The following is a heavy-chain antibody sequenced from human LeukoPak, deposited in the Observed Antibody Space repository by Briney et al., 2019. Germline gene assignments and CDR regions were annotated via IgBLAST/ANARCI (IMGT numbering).Heavy chain of an antibody. J-gene: IGHJ3*02. V-gene: IGHV4-34*01. CDR2: INYSGST. CDR1: GGSFSGYY. Sequence: SETLSLTCAVYGGSFSGYYWIWIRQPPGKGLEWMGEINYSGSTNYNPSLKSRVPISVDASKDQFPLKLSSVTAADTAVYFCASDLYGDAFDIWGQGTMVTVSS. D-gene: IGHD3-16*01. CDR3: ASDLYGDAFDI.